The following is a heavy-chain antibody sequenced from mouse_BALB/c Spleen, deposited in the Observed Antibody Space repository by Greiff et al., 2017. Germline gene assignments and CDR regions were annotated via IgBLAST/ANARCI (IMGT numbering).Heavy chain of an antibody. CDR1: GYTFTSYW. CDR3: ARSRAGDGF. D-gene: IGHD2-3*01. V-gene: IGHV1-69*02. Sequence: QVQLQQPGAELVKPGASVKLSCKASGYTFTSYWMHWVKQRPGQGLEWIGEIDPSDSYTNYNQKFKGKATLTVDKSSSTAYMQLSSLTSEDSAVYYCARSRAGDGFWGQGTTLTVSS. CDR2: IDPSDSYT. J-gene: IGHJ2*01.